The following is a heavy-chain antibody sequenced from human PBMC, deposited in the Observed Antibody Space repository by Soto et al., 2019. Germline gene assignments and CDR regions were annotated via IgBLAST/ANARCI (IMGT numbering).Heavy chain of an antibody. CDR2: INPNSGGT. CDR3: ARDADYYDSSGFGDAFDI. V-gene: IGHV1-2*04. D-gene: IGHD3-22*01. J-gene: IGHJ3*02. Sequence: ASVKVSCKASGYTFTGYYMHWVRQAPGQGLEWMGWINPNSGGTNYAQKFQGWVTMTRETSISTAYMELSRLRSDDTAVYYCARDADYYDSSGFGDAFDIWGQGTMVTVSS. CDR1: GYTFTGYY.